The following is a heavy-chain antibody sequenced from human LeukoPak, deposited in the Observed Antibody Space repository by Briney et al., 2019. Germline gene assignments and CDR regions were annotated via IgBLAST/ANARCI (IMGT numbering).Heavy chain of an antibody. V-gene: IGHV3-23*01. CDR2: ISGSGAST. CDR1: GFTFSTYA. Sequence: PGGSLRLSCAASGFTFSTYAMSWVRQAPGKGLEWVSGISGSGASTNYADSVKGRFTISRDNSKNTVYLQMNSLRAEDTAVYYCAKNSGIAAAGTIFDYWGQGTLVTVSS. J-gene: IGHJ4*02. CDR3: AKNSGIAAAGTIFDY. D-gene: IGHD6-13*01.